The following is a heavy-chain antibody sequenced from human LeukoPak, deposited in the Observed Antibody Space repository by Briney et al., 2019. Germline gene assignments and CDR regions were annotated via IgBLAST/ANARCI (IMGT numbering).Heavy chain of an antibody. CDR1: GGSVSSSRYY. Sequence: SETLSLTCTVCGGSVSSSRYYWGWIRQPPGKGLEWIGSIYYSGSTYYNPSLKSRVTISVDTSKNQFSLRLTSVTAADTAVYYCAKHLYYYDGSGYKTPFDYWGQGTLVTVSS. J-gene: IGHJ4*02. CDR2: IYYSGST. D-gene: IGHD3-22*01. V-gene: IGHV4-39*01. CDR3: AKHLYYYDGSGYKTPFDY.